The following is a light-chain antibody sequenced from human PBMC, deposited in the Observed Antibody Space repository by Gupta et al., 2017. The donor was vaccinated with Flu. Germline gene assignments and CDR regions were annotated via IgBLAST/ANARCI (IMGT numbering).Light chain of an antibody. Sequence: YELTQPTSMSVSPGQTATLTCTGDKMGGKYAAWYQQKPGQSPILVIYQDTKRPSGIPERFSGSNSGNTATLTISGAQAMDEADYYCQAWDSITAGVFGTGTKVTVL. V-gene: IGLV3-1*01. CDR2: QDT. CDR3: QAWDSITAGV. CDR1: KMGGKY. J-gene: IGLJ1*01.